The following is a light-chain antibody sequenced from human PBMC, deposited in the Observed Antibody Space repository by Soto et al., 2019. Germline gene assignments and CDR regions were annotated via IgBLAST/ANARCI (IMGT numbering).Light chain of an antibody. CDR3: QSYDSSRSPLYV. CDR1: ISNIGAGYD. V-gene: IGLV1-40*01. J-gene: IGLJ1*01. Sequence: QSVLRQPPSVSGAPGQRVSISCTGSISNIGAGYDVHWYQHLPGTAPKLLIYANNNRPSGVPDRFSGSKSGTSAPLAITGLQAEDEADYYCQSYDSSRSPLYVFGTGTKVTVL. CDR2: ANN.